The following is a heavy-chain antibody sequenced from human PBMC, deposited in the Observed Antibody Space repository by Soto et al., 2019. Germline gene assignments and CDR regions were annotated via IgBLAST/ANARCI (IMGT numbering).Heavy chain of an antibody. D-gene: IGHD1-26*01. CDR3: ARVVGALGHWFDP. V-gene: IGHV1-18*01. J-gene: IGHJ5*02. CDR1: GYTFTSYG. CDR2: ISAYNGNT. Sequence: QVQLVQSGAEVKKPGASVKVSCKASGYTFTSYGISWVRQAPGQGLEWMGRISAYNGNTNYAQKLQGRVTMTTDTXTSTAYMELRSLRSADTAVYYCARVVGALGHWFDPWGQGTLVTVSS.